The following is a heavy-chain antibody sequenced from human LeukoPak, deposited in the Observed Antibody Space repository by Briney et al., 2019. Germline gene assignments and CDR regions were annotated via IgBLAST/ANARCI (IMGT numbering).Heavy chain of an antibody. V-gene: IGHV3-53*01. CDR3: ARGRGYCSGGSCYSLLAFDY. CDR2: IYSGGST. D-gene: IGHD2-15*01. CDR1: GFTFSSNY. Sequence: GGSVRLSCAASGFTFSSNYMSWVRQAPGKGLEGVSVIYSGGSTYYSDSVKGRFTISRDNSKNTLYLQMISLRAEDTAVYYCARGRGYCSGGSCYSLLAFDYWGQGTLVTVSS. J-gene: IGHJ4*02.